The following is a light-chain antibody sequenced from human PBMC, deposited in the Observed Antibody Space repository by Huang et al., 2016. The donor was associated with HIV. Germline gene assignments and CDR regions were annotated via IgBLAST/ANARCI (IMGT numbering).Light chain of an antibody. Sequence: DIQVTQSPSSLSASVGDRVTITCRTSQRISGHLSWYQQKIGKGPKLLIYSSTVLQSGVPSRFTGSGSGTDFTLTINSLQPEDFATYYCQQTYSAPVTFGGGTRVEIK. CDR1: QRISGH. J-gene: IGKJ4*01. CDR2: SST. V-gene: IGKV1-39*01. CDR3: QQTYSAPVT.